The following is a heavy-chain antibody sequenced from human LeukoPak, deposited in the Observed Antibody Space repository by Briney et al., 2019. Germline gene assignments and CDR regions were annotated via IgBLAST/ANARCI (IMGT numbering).Heavy chain of an antibody. D-gene: IGHD3-10*01. CDR1: GFTFRNYE. CDR3: ARVAGPYYYYYGMDV. J-gene: IGHJ6*02. V-gene: IGHV3-48*03. Sequence: GGSLRLSCAASGFTFRNYEMNWVRQAPGKGLEWVAYINSGSGTFYADSVKGRFTISRDNAKSSLYLQMNSLRAEDTAVYYCARVAGPYYYYYGMDVWGQGTTVTVSS. CDR2: INSGSGTF.